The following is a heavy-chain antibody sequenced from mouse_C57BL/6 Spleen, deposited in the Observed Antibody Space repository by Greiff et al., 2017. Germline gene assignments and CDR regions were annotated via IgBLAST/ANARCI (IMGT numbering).Heavy chain of an antibody. Sequence: EVKLEESGPGLVKPSQSLSLTCSVTGYSITSGYYWNWIRQFPGNKLEWMGYISYDGSNNYNPSLKNRISITRDTSKNQFFLKLNSVTTEDTATYYCARAYSNLDYWGQGTTLTVSS. CDR3: ARAYSNLDY. CDR1: GYSITSGYY. V-gene: IGHV3-6*01. CDR2: ISYDGSN. D-gene: IGHD2-5*01. J-gene: IGHJ2*01.